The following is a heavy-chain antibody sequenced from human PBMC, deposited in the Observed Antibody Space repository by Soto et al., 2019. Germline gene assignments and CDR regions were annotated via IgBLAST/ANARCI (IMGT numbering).Heavy chain of an antibody. D-gene: IGHD6-6*01. CDR1: GYTFTNYC. Sequence: VSVKVSCKSPGYTFTNYCFSWVRQAPGQGLEWMGWISGYNGNTNYAERLQGRVTMTTDTSTSTAYMELKSLRYDDTAVYYCAREGQLGYWGQGTPVTVSS. CDR2: ISGYNGNT. J-gene: IGHJ4*02. CDR3: AREGQLGY. V-gene: IGHV1-18*01.